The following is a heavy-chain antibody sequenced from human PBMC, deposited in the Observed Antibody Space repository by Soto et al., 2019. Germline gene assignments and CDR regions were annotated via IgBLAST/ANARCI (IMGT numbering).Heavy chain of an antibody. CDR1: GFSFRSSG. CDR2: IWYDGTSK. CDR3: ARDLYRSGNYKNDAFRG. D-gene: IGHD3-10*01. J-gene: IGHJ3*01. V-gene: IGHV3-33*01. Sequence: QVQLVESGGGVVQPGRSLRLSCAVSGFSFRSSGMHWVRQAPGKGLEGVAVIWYDGTSKYYADSVKGRFTISRDNSDNTLYLLMISLRAEDTAVYYCARDLYRSGNYKNDAFRGLGQGTMVTVSS.